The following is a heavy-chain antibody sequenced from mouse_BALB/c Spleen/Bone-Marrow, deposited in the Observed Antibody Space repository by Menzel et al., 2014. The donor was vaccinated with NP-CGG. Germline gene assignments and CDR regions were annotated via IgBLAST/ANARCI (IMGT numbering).Heavy chain of an antibody. CDR2: IDPANGNT. CDR1: GFNIKDTY. D-gene: IGHD1-1*01. Sequence: VQLKESGAELVKPGASAKLSCTASGFNIKDTYMHWVKQRPEQGLEWIGRIDPANGNTKYDPKFQGKATITADISSNTAYLQLSSLTSEDTAVYYCAPYYYGSSLFAYWGQGTLVTVSA. J-gene: IGHJ3*01. CDR3: APYYYGSSLFAY. V-gene: IGHV14-3*02.